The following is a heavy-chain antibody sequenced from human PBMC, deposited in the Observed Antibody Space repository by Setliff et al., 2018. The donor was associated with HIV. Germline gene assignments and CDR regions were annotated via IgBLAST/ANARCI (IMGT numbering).Heavy chain of an antibody. CDR2: VNHRGST. CDR3: ARESPSSSWFYFDF. Sequence: SETLSLTCAVYGGSFSDYYWTWIRQSPGKGLEWIGEVNHRGSTNYNPSLKSRVTVSIDTSKNQFSLKLGSVTAADTAVYYCARESPSSSWFYFDFWGQGTLVTVSS. J-gene: IGHJ4*02. CDR1: GGSFSDYY. D-gene: IGHD6-13*01. V-gene: IGHV4-34*01.